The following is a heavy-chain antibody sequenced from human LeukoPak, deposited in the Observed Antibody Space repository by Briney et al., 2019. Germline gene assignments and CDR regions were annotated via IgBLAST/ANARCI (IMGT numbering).Heavy chain of an antibody. CDR3: ARDLKLTKNCGGDCSLGY. CDR1: GYTFTSYA. J-gene: IGHJ4*02. CDR2: INAGNGNT. V-gene: IGHV1-3*01. Sequence: ASVKVSCKASGYTFTSYAMHWVRQAPGQRLEWMGWINAGNGNTKYSQKFQGRVTITRDTSASTAYMELRSLRSDDTAVYYCARDLKLTKNCGGDCSLGYWGQGTLVTVSS. D-gene: IGHD2-21*02.